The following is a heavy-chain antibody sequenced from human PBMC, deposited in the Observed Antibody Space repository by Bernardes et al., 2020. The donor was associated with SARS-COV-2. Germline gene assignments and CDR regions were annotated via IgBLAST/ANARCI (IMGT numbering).Heavy chain of an antibody. Sequence: SETLSLTCTVSGGSVSSGYYYSCWLHQPPGKRLEWIGYIYYSGTSYYNPSLKSRLTIAVDTSKNLFSLKLSSVTAADTAIYYCAREFREVMAQFAYWGQGTLVTVSS. CDR1: GGSVSSGYYY. D-gene: IGHD3-16*01. J-gene: IGHJ4*02. V-gene: IGHV4-30-4*01. CDR2: IYYSGTS. CDR3: AREFREVMAQFAY.